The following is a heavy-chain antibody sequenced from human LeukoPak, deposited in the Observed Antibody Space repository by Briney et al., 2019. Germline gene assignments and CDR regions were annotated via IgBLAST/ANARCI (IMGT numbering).Heavy chain of an antibody. V-gene: IGHV3-33*06. D-gene: IGHD3-10*01. CDR2: IWYDGSIK. CDR3: AKSRGYYYKKSGPADY. Sequence: GRSLRLSCAASGFSFSSYGMHWVRQAPGKGLEWVAVIWYDGSIKYYGDSVKGRFTISRDNSKNTLYLQMNSLSAEDTAVYYCAKSRGYYYKKSGPADYWGQGTLVTVSS. CDR1: GFSFSSYG. J-gene: IGHJ4*02.